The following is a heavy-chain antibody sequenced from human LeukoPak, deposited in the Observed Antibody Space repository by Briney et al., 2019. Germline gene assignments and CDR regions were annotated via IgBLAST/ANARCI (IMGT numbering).Heavy chain of an antibody. V-gene: IGHV1-18*01. CDR3: ASPLFYGGNSLDYYYGMDV. D-gene: IGHD4-23*01. CDR2: ISAYNGNT. CDR1: GYTFTSYG. J-gene: IGHJ6*02. Sequence: GASVKVSCKASGYTFTSYGISWVRQAPGQGLEWMGWISAYNGNTNYAQKFQGRVTITRDTSASTAYMELSSLRSEDTAVYYCASPLFYGGNSLDYYYGMDVWGQGTTVTVSS.